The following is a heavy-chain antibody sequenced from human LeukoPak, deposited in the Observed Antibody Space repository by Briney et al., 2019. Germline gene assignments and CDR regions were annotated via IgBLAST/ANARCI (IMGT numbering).Heavy chain of an antibody. V-gene: IGHV3-7*01. Sequence: PGGSLRLSCAASGFTVSSNYMSWVRQAPGKGLEWVANIKQDGSEKYYVDSVKGRFTISRDNAKNSLYLQMNSLRAEDTAVYYCAREGKVAGPAFDIWGQGTMVTVSS. CDR3: AREGKVAGPAFDI. D-gene: IGHD6-19*01. J-gene: IGHJ3*02. CDR1: GFTVSSNY. CDR2: IKQDGSEK.